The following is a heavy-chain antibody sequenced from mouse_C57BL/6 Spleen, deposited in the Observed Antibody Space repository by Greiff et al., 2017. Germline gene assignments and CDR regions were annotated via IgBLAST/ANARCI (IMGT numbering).Heavy chain of an antibody. J-gene: IGHJ4*01. V-gene: IGHV1-82*01. D-gene: IGHD2-2*01. CDR2: IYPGDGDT. Sequence: VQLQQSGPELVKPGASVKISCKASGYAFSSSWMNWVKQRPGKGLEWIGRIYPGDGDTNYNGKFKGKATLTADKSSSTAYMQLSSLTSEDSAVYFGARLVTTAMDYWGQGTSDTVSS. CDR3: ARLVTTAMDY. CDR1: GYAFSSSW.